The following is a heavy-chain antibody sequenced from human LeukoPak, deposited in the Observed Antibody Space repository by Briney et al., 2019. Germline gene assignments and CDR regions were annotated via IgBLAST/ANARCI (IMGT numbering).Heavy chain of an antibody. CDR1: GGTFSSYA. CDR3: ARGSTITIFGVSLDY. CDR2: IIPILGIA. J-gene: IGHJ4*02. D-gene: IGHD3-3*01. Sequence: SVKVSCKASGGTFSSYAISWVRQAPGQGLEWMGRIIPILGIANYAQKFQGRVTITADKSTSAAYMELSSLRSEDTAVYYCARGSTITIFGVSLDYWGQGTLVTVSS. V-gene: IGHV1-69*04.